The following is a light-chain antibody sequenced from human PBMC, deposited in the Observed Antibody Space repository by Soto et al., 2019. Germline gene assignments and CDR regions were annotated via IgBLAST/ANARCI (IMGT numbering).Light chain of an antibody. J-gene: IGKJ4*01. Sequence: EIVMTQSPATLSVSPGERATLSCRASQSVSSNLAWYQQKPGQAPRLLIYDASTRATGIPARFSGSGSGTEYTLTISSLQSEDSAVYYCKQWSWQPFTVPFGGGTKVEIK. CDR1: QSVSSN. V-gene: IGKV3-15*01. CDR3: KQWSWQPFTVP. CDR2: DAS.